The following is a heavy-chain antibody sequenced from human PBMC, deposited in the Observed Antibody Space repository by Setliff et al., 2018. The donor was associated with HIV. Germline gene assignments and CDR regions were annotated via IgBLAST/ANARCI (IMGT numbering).Heavy chain of an antibody. D-gene: IGHD3-22*01. CDR3: AKELAASGLGYFDS. V-gene: IGHV3-23*01. J-gene: IGHJ4*02. Sequence: HPGGSLRLSCAASGFTFSNYAMSWVRQAPGAGLEWVSAILSTGERTFYADSGKGRFTISRDNSKNTVYLQMNSLRAEDTAEYYCAKELAASGLGYFDSWGRGILVTVSS. CDR2: ILSTGERT. CDR1: GFTFSNYA.